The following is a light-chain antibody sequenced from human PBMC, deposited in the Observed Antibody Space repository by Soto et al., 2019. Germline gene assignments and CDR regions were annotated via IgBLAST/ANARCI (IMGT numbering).Light chain of an antibody. CDR3: LQYDDWPRWT. Sequence: EIVMTQSPATLSVSPGETATLTCRARQTGSYNFAWYQQKPWQPPRLLFYRAYTRATGVPDRFSASGFATEFTFSINGLQSEDFALYYFLQYDDWPRWTLGQGTKVEMK. V-gene: IGKV3-15*01. J-gene: IGKJ1*01. CDR1: QTGSYN. CDR2: RAY.